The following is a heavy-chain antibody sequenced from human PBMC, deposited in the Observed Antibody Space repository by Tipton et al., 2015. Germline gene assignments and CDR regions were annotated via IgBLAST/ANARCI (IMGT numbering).Heavy chain of an antibody. J-gene: IGHJ3*02. CDR2: INSDGSST. D-gene: IGHD3-16*01. Sequence: SLRLSCAASGFTFRNFWMHWVRQVPGKGLVWVSRINSDGSSTSYADSVKGRFTISRDNAKNTLYLQMNSLRAEDTAVYYCARGFMTDVAFDIWGQGTMVSVSS. CDR1: GFTFRNFW. V-gene: IGHV3-74*01. CDR3: ARGFMTDVAFDI.